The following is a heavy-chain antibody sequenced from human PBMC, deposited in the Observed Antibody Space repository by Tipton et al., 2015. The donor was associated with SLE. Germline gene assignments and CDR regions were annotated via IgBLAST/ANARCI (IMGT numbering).Heavy chain of an antibody. CDR2: INPSGGST. D-gene: IGHD2-2*01. J-gene: IGHJ3*02. V-gene: IGHV1-46*01. CDR3: ARGTPASGIVVVPAAIRAFDI. CDR1: GYTFTSYY. Sequence: QLVQSGAEVKKPGASVKVSCKASGYTFTSYYMHWVRQAPGQGLEWMGIINPSGGSTSYAQKFQGRVTMTRDTSTSTVYMELSSLRSEDTAVYYCARGTPASGIVVVPAAIRAFDIWGKGTMVTVSS.